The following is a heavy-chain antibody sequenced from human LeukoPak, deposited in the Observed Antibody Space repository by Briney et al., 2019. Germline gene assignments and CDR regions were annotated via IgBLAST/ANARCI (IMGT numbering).Heavy chain of an antibody. CDR1: GFTFSSYI. CDR2: ISSSSSYI. V-gene: IGHV3-21*01. J-gene: IGHJ4*02. Sequence: GGALRLSCAASGFTFSSYIMNWVRQAPGKGLEWVSSISSSSSYIYYADSVKGRFTISRDNAKNSLYLQMNSLRGEDRAVYYCARKSYYDILTGYSYYFDYWGQGTLVTVSS. CDR3: ARKSYYDILTGYSYYFDY. D-gene: IGHD3-9*01.